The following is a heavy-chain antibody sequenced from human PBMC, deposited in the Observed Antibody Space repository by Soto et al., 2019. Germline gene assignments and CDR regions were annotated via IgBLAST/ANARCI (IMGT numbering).Heavy chain of an antibody. V-gene: IGHV4-30-4*01. Sequence: QVQLQESGPGLVKPSQTLSLTCTVSGGSISSGDYYWSWIRQPPGKGLEWIGYIYYSGSTYYNPSLKSRVTISVDTSNNQFSLQLSSVTAADTAVYYCARVVWFGELDQLPINWFDPWGQGTLVTVSS. CDR3: ARVVWFGELDQLPINWFDP. CDR1: GGSISSGDYY. D-gene: IGHD3-10*01. J-gene: IGHJ5*02. CDR2: IYYSGST.